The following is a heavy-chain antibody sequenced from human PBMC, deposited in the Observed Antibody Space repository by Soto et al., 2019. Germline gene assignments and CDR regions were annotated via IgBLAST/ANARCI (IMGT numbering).Heavy chain of an antibody. CDR2: IIPKFGIT. Sequence: QVQLVQSGAEVKKPGSSVKVSCKASGGTFSTYGINWVRLAPGQGLEWMGWIIPKFGITKNAQKFQGRVTLTADESTNTAYRELKYLRSEDTAVYFCAREVDPYYGGNALSLDYWGQGTLVTVSS. D-gene: IGHD4-17*01. V-gene: IGHV1-69*13. J-gene: IGHJ4*02. CDR3: AREVDPYYGGNALSLDY. CDR1: GGTFSTYG.